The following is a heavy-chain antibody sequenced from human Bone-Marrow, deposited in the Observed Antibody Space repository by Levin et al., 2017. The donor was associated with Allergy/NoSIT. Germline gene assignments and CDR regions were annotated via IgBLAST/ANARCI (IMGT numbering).Heavy chain of an antibody. V-gene: IGHV5-10-1*01. Sequence: GESLKISCKGSGYSFTSYWISWVRQMPGKGLEWMGRIDPSDSYTNYSPSFQGHVTISADKSISTAYLQWSSLKASDTAMYYCARRSYDILTGYYYYFDYWGQGTLVTVSS. CDR3: ARRSYDILTGYYYYFDY. CDR1: GYSFTSYW. J-gene: IGHJ4*02. D-gene: IGHD3-9*01. CDR2: IDPSDSYT.